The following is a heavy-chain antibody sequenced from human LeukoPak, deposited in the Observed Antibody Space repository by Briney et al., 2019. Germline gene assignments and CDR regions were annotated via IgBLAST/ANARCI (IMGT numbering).Heavy chain of an antibody. V-gene: IGHV3-23*01. J-gene: IGHJ4*02. CDR2: ISGSGGST. CDR1: GFTFSSYA. Sequence: GGPLRLSCAASGFTFSSYAMSWVRQAPGKGLEWVSAISGSGGSTYYADSVKGRFTISRDNSKNTLYLQMNSLRAEDTAVYYCARDPYYYDSSGYYCWGQGTLVTVSS. CDR3: ARDPYYYDSSGYYC. D-gene: IGHD3-22*01.